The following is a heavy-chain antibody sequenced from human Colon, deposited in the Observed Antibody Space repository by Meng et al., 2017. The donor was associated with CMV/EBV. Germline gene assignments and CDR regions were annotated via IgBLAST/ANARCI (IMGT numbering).Heavy chain of an antibody. CDR2: IRTISGFM. CDR3: ARDSNDYSDYAHWFDA. Sequence: GFTSSIFGMSWVRQAPGQGLEFVSSIRTISGFMYYADSVRGRFTISRDNAKNSVYLQMNSLRAEDTAVYYCARDSNDYSDYAHWFDAWGQGTLVTVSS. V-gene: IGHV3-21*01. J-gene: IGHJ5*02. D-gene: IGHD4-11*01. CDR1: GFTSSIFG.